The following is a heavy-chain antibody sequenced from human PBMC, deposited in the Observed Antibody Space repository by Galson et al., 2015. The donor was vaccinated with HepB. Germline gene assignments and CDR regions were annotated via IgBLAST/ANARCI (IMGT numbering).Heavy chain of an antibody. D-gene: IGHD6-13*01. CDR2: IKQDGSEK. CDR3: AREKHSSWKIDY. Sequence: SLRLSCATSGFTFSSYWMSWVRQAPGKGLEWVANIKQDGSEKYYVDSVKGRFTISRDNAKNSLYLQMNSLRAEDTAVYYCAREKHSSWKIDYWGQGTLVTVSS. CDR1: GFTFSSYW. V-gene: IGHV3-7*03. J-gene: IGHJ4*02.